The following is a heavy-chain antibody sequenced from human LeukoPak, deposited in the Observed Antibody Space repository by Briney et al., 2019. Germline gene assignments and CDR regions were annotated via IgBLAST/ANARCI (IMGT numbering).Heavy chain of an antibody. J-gene: IGHJ3*02. Sequence: GESLKISCKGSGYSFTSYWIGWVRQMPGKGLEWMGIIYPDDSDTKYSPSFQGHVTISADKSISTAYLQWSSLKASDTAMYYCARVPSIVRGVVAFDIWGQGTMVTVSS. CDR1: GYSFTSYW. CDR2: IYPDDSDT. D-gene: IGHD3-10*01. CDR3: ARVPSIVRGVVAFDI. V-gene: IGHV5-51*01.